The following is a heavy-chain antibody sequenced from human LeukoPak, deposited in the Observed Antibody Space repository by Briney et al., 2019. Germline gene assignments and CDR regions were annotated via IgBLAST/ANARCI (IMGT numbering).Heavy chain of an antibody. Sequence: EASVTVSCKASGYTFTDYYIHWVRQAPGQGLEWMGRINPNSGVANYAQKFHGWVTLTRDASINTAYMQLSSLTSEDTSTYFCARGFLSAGGPFDYWGQGTLVTVSS. CDR2: INPNSGVA. CDR3: ARGFLSAGGPFDY. D-gene: IGHD2-15*01. J-gene: IGHJ4*02. CDR1: GYTFTDYY. V-gene: IGHV1/OR15-1*03.